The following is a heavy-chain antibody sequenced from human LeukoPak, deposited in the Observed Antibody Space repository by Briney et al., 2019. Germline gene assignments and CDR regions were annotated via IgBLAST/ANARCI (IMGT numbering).Heavy chain of an antibody. Sequence: SETLSLTCTVSDGSISSYYWGWIRQPPGKGLEWIGSIYYSGSTYYNPSLKSRVTISVDTSKNQFSLRLSSVTAADTAIYFCARISGSYSLWGQGTLVTVSS. CDR3: ARISGSYSL. J-gene: IGHJ4*02. CDR1: DGSISSYY. CDR2: IYYSGST. D-gene: IGHD1-26*01. V-gene: IGHV4-39*01.